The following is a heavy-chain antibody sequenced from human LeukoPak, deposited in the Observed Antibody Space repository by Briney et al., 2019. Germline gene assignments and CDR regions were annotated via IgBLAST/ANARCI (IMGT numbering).Heavy chain of an antibody. Sequence: GPSLRLSCAASGFSLSTYAMHWVRQAPGKGLEWVAVNSKDGSKKYYAESVKGRFTISRDTSKNTLYLQMNSLRPEDTAVYYCARDPGYAYNHFDYWGQGTLVTASS. J-gene: IGHJ4*02. CDR3: ARDPGYAYNHFDY. CDR1: GFSLSTYA. CDR2: NSKDGSKK. D-gene: IGHD5-18*01. V-gene: IGHV3-30*04.